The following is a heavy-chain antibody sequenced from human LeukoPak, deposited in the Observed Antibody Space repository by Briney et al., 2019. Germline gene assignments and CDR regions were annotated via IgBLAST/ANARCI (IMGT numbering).Heavy chain of an antibody. Sequence: PGGSLRLSCAASGFTLSTYSMNWVRQAPGKGLEWVSSISSSSSYIYYADSVKGRFTVSRDNAKNSLYLQMNSLRADDTAVYYCAREYYYDSSGYYHRWYFDYWGQGTLVTVSS. J-gene: IGHJ4*02. D-gene: IGHD3-22*01. CDR3: AREYYYDSSGYYHRWYFDY. V-gene: IGHV3-21*01. CDR1: GFTLSTYS. CDR2: ISSSSSYI.